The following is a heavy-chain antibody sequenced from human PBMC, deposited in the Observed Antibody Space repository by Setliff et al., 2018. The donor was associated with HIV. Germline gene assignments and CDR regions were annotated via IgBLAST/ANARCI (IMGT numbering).Heavy chain of an antibody. J-gene: IGHJ4*02. CDR3: AREFPGGTKGFDY. CDR1: GYIFTGYY. CDR2: INPSGGST. D-gene: IGHD1-1*01. Sequence: GASVKVSCKASGYIFTGYYMHWVRQAPGQGLEWMGVINPSGGSTSYAQRFQGRVTMTRDTSTSTVYMELSRLRSEDTAVYYCAREFPGGTKGFDYWGQGTLVTVSS. V-gene: IGHV1-46*01.